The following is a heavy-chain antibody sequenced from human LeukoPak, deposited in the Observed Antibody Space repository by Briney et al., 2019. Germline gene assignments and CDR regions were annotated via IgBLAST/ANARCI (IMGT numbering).Heavy chain of an antibody. CDR1: GFTFSGSA. D-gene: IGHD3-3*01. J-gene: IGHJ6*03. CDR3: TRPLDLYYDFWSGYSGQSYYYYMDV. V-gene: IGHV3-73*01. Sequence: GGSLRLSCAASGFTFSGSAMHWVRQASGKGLEWVGRIRSKANSYATAYAASVKGRFTISRDDSKNTAYLQMNSLKTEDTAVYYCTRPLDLYYDFWSGYSGQSYYYYMDVWGKGTTVTVSS. CDR2: IRSKANSYAT.